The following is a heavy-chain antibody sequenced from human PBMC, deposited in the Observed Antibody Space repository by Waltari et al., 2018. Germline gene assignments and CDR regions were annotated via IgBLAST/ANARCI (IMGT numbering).Heavy chain of an antibody. CDR2: INPSGGST. CDR3: ARERGLAAAANNWFDP. Sequence: GIINPSGGSTSYAQKFQGRVTMTRDTSTSTVYMELSSLTSEDTAVYYCARERGLAAAANNWFDPWGQGTLVTVSS. V-gene: IGHV1-46*01. D-gene: IGHD6-13*01. J-gene: IGHJ5*02.